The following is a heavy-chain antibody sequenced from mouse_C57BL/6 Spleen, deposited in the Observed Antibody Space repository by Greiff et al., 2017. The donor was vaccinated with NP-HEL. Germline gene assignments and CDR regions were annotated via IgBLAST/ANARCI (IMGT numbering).Heavy chain of an antibody. J-gene: IGHJ2*01. CDR3: TRSAIYYDYLDY. CDR2: IDPENGDT. Sequence: VQLQQSGAELVRPGASVKLSCTASGFNIKDDYMHWVKQRPEQGLEWIGWIDPENGDTEYASKFQGKAPITADTSSNTAYLQLSSLTSEDTAVYYCTRSAIYYDYLDYWGQGTTLTVSS. D-gene: IGHD2-4*01. V-gene: IGHV14-4*01. CDR1: GFNIKDDY.